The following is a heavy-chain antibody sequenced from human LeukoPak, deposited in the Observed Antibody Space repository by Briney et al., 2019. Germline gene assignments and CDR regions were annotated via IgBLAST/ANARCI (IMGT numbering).Heavy chain of an antibody. CDR1: GFTFSSYA. J-gene: IGHJ4*02. Sequence: GGSLRLPCAASGFTFSSYAMHWVRQAPGKGLEYVSAISSNGGSTYYANSVKGRFTISRDNSKNTLYLQMGSLRAEDMAVYYCAREPEWGATDYWGQGTLVTVSS. CDR2: ISSNGGST. CDR3: AREPEWGATDY. D-gene: IGHD1-26*01. V-gene: IGHV3-64*01.